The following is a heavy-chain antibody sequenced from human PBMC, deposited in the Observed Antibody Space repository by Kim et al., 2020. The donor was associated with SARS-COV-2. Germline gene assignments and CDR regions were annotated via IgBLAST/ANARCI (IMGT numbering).Heavy chain of an antibody. J-gene: IGHJ4*02. CDR2: INPNSGGK. CDR1: GYTFTGYY. V-gene: IGHV1-2*02. Sequence: ASVKVSCKASGYTFTGYYMHWVRQAPGQGLEWMGWINPNSGGKNYAQKFQGRVTMTRDTSISTAYMELSRLRSDDTAVYYCARVYDFWSNNLLYFDYWGQGTLVTVSS. D-gene: IGHD3-3*01. CDR3: ARVYDFWSNNLLYFDY.